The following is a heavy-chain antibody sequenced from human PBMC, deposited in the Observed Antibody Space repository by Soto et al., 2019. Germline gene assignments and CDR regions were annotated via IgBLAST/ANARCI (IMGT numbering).Heavy chain of an antibody. V-gene: IGHV4-59*01. CDR3: ARERRSSGSLDY. Sequence: SETLSLTCTVSGGSISSYYWSWIRQPPGKGLEWIGYIYYSGSTNYNPSLKSRVTISVGTSKNQFSLKLSSVTAADTAVYYCARERRSSGSLDYWGQGTLVTVSS. D-gene: IGHD6-19*01. J-gene: IGHJ4*02. CDR2: IYYSGST. CDR1: GGSISSYY.